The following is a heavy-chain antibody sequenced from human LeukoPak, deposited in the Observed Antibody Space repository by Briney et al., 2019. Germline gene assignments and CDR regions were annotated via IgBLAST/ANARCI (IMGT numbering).Heavy chain of an antibody. D-gene: IGHD6-19*01. Sequence: SETLSLTCTVSGGSISSSSYYWGWIRQPPGKGLEWIGSIYYSGSTYYNPSLKSRVTISVDTSRNQFSLKLSSVTAADTAVYYCARRSGWYSAWGQGTLVTVSS. CDR1: GGSISSSSYY. CDR3: ARRSGWYSA. J-gene: IGHJ5*02. CDR2: IYYSGST. V-gene: IGHV4-39*01.